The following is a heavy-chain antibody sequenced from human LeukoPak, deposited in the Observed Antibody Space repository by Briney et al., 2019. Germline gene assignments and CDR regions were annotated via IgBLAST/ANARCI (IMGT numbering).Heavy chain of an antibody. J-gene: IGHJ6*03. CDR1: GVSITTYY. CDR2: IYHSGST. Sequence: SETLSLTCTVSGVSITTYYWSWIRQPPGKGLEWIGYIYHSGSTNYNPSLKSRVTMSVDTSKNQFSLKLSSVTAADTAVYYCARVAAAGWGYYYYMDVWGKGTTVTISS. V-gene: IGHV4-59*12. D-gene: IGHD6-13*01. CDR3: ARVAAAGWGYYYYMDV.